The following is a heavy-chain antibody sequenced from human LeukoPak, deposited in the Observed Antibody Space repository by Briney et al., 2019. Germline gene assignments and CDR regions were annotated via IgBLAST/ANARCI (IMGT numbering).Heavy chain of an antibody. CDR1: GFTFSSYG. V-gene: IGHV3-33*08. CDR2: IWYDGSNK. D-gene: IGHD6-19*01. Sequence: PGGSLRLSCAASGFTFSSYGMHWVRQAPGKGLEWVAVIWYDGSNKYYADSVKGRFTISRDNSKNTLYLQMNSLRAEDTAVYYCARMNLAVAGLDYWGQGTLVTVSS. J-gene: IGHJ4*02. CDR3: ARMNLAVAGLDY.